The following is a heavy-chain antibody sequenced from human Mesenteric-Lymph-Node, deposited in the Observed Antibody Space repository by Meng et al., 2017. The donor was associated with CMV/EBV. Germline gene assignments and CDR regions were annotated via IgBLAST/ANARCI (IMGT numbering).Heavy chain of an antibody. V-gene: IGHV4-61*01. CDR2: IYHTGTT. CDR3: ARAPVYGTTPGSYYFDF. Sequence: DSVSSGSYFWNWIRQPPGKGLEWIGHIYHTGTTNYNPSLRSRVTISVDTSNNQFSLKLTSVIAADTAVYYCARAPVYGTTPGSYYFDFWGPGILVTVSS. CDR1: DSVSSGSYF. D-gene: IGHD1/OR15-1a*01. J-gene: IGHJ4*02.